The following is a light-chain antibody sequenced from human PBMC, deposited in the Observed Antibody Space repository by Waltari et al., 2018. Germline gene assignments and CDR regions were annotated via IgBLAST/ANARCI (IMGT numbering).Light chain of an antibody. CDR3: CSHAGSYPLV. CDR2: DVI. Sequence: QSALTQPRSESGSPGQSVTIPCTGTSSDVGGYAFVSWYQLHPGKAPKLMIYDVIKRPSGVPVRFSGSKSGNTASLTISGLQADDEADYYCCSHAGSYPLVFGTGTKVTVL. J-gene: IGLJ1*01. CDR1: SSDVGGYAF. V-gene: IGLV2-11*01.